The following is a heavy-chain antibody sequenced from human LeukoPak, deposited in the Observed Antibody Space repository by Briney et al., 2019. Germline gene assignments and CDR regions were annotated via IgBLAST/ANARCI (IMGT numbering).Heavy chain of an antibody. CDR1: GGTFSSYA. V-gene: IGHV1-69*04. J-gene: IGHJ4*02. CDR2: IIPILGIA. D-gene: IGHD3-22*01. Sequence: ASVKVSCKASGGTFSSYAISWVRQAPGQGLEWMGRIIPILGIANYAQKFQGRVTITADKSTSTAYMELSSLRSEDTAVYYCATLKTGRDYYDSSDPDYWGQGTLVTVSS. CDR3: ATLKTGRDYYDSSDPDY.